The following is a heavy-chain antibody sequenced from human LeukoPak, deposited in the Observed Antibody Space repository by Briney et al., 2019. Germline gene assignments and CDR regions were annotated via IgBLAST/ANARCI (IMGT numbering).Heavy chain of an antibody. CDR3: AKCPLAMVRGVTGDY. V-gene: IGHV3-23*01. Sequence: PGGSLRLSCAASGFTFSSYAMSWVRQAPGKGLEWVPAISGSGGSTYYADSVKGRFTISRDNSKNTLYLQMNSLRAEDTAVCYCAKCPLAMVRGVTGDYWGQGTLVTVSS. D-gene: IGHD3-10*01. CDR1: GFTFSSYA. J-gene: IGHJ4*02. CDR2: ISGSGGST.